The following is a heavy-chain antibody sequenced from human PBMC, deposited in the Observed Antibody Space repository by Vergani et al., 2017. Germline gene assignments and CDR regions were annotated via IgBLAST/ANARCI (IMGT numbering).Heavy chain of an antibody. J-gene: IGHJ5*02. Sequence: QVQLQQWGAGLLKPSETLSLTCAVYGGSFSGYYWSWIRQPPGKGLEWIGYIYYSGSTNYNPSLKSRVTISVDTSKNQFSLKLSSVTAADTAVYYCARGLARRSRRNWFDPWGQGTLVTVSS. V-gene: IGHV4-34*01. CDR2: IYYSGST. CDR1: GGSFSGYY. CDR3: ARGLARRSRRNWFDP.